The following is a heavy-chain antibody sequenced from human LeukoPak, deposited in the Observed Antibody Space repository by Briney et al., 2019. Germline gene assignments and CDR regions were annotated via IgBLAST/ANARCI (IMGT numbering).Heavy chain of an antibody. CDR1: GYSFTSYW. CDR2: IYPGDSDT. Sequence: GESLKISCKGSGYSFTSYWIGWVRQTPGKVLEWMGIIYPGDSDTRYSPSFQGQVTISADKSISTAYLQWSSLKASDTAMYYCAMVEMATITKVDYFDYWGQGTLVTVSS. J-gene: IGHJ4*02. V-gene: IGHV5-51*01. D-gene: IGHD5-24*01. CDR3: AMVEMATITKVDYFDY.